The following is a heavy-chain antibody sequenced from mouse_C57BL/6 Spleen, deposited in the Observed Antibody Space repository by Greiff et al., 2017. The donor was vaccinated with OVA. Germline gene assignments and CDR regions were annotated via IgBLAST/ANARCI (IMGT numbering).Heavy chain of an antibody. CDR2: IDPENGDT. CDR3: TTGDYGSTDFDY. Sequence: EVQLQQSGAELVRPGASVKLSCTASGFNIKDDYMHWVKQRPEQGLEWIGWIDPENGDTEYASKFQGKATITADTSSNTAYLQLSSLTSEDTAVYYCTTGDYGSTDFDYWGQGTTLTVSS. CDR1: GFNIKDDY. D-gene: IGHD1-1*01. V-gene: IGHV14-4*01. J-gene: IGHJ2*01.